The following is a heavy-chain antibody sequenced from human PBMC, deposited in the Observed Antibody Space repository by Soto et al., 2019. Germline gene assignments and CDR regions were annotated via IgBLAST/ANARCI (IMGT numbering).Heavy chain of an antibody. Sequence: SEILSLTCTVSGGSITGGSISTTTYYWGWMRQPPGKGLEWIGSIYHTGNAYYNPSLKSRVTISVDTSKNQFSLKLTSVTAADAALYYCARDFFDSSDYTTNWFDPWGQGTLVTVSS. CDR2: IYHTGNA. D-gene: IGHD3-22*01. V-gene: IGHV4-39*01. CDR3: ARDFFDSSDYTTNWFDP. CDR1: GGSITGGSISTTTYY. J-gene: IGHJ5*02.